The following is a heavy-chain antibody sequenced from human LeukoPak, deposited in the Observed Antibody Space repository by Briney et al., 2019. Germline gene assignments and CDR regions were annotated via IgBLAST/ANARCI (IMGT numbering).Heavy chain of an antibody. J-gene: IGHJ4*02. CDR1: GFTFSSCS. V-gene: IGHV3-21*01. CDR2: ITNSGDYI. CDR3: ASDEYGDPLGY. Sequence: GGSLRLSRAASGFTFSSCSMNWVRQAPGKGLEWVSTITNSGDYIFYADSVKGRFTISRDNAKNSLYLQMNSLRADDTAVYFCASDEYGDPLGYWGQGTPVTVSS. D-gene: IGHD4-17*01.